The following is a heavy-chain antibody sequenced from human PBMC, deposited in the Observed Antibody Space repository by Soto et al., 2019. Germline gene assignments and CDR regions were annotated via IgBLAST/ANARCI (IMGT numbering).Heavy chain of an antibody. CDR3: ARDPGGGGSSRHFDY. CDR1: GGTFSSYA. V-gene: IGHV1-69*01. D-gene: IGHD2-15*01. CDR2: IIPIFGTA. J-gene: IGHJ4*02. Sequence: QVQLVQSGAEVKKPGSSVKVSCKASGGTFSSYAISWVRQAPGQGLEWMGVIIPIFGTASYAQKFQGRVTSTADESTSTAYRELSSRRSEDTAVYYCARDPGGGGSSRHFDYWGQGTLVTVSS.